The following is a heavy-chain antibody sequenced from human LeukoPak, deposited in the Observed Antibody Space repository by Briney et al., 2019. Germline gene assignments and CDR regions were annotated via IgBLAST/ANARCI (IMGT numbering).Heavy chain of an antibody. J-gene: IGHJ4*02. CDR3: ARGRYYYDSSGFDY. D-gene: IGHD3-22*01. CDR2: INHSGST. CDR1: GFTFSSYS. Sequence: GSLRLSCAASGFTFSSYSMNWVRQPPGKGLEWIGEINHSGSTNYNPSLKSRVTISVDTSKNQFSLKLSSVTAADTAVYYCARGRYYYDSSGFDYWGQGTLVTVSS. V-gene: IGHV4-34*01.